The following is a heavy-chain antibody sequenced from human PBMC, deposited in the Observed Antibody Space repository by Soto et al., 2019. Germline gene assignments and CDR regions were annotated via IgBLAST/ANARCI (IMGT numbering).Heavy chain of an antibody. Sequence: ASVKVSCKASGYTFTSYAMHWVRQAPGQRLEWMGWINAGNGKTKYSQKFQGRVTITRDTSASTAYMELSSLRSEDTAVYYCARDWAGVGITGTPVFDYWGQGTLVTVSS. CDR2: INAGNGKT. D-gene: IGHD1-20*01. V-gene: IGHV1-3*01. J-gene: IGHJ4*02. CDR3: ARDWAGVGITGTPVFDY. CDR1: GYTFTSYA.